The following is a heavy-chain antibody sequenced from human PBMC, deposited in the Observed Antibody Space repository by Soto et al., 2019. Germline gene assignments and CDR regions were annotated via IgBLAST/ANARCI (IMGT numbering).Heavy chain of an antibody. CDR1: GGSVSSGSYY. Sequence: KASETLSLTCTVSGGSVSSGSYYWSWIRQPPGKGLEWIGYIYYSGSTNYNPSLKSRFTISRDNAKNSLYLQMNSLRAEDTAVYYCARDYGIAAVFDYWGQGTLVTVSS. CDR2: IYYSGST. V-gene: IGHV4-61*01. D-gene: IGHD6-25*01. J-gene: IGHJ4*02. CDR3: ARDYGIAAVFDY.